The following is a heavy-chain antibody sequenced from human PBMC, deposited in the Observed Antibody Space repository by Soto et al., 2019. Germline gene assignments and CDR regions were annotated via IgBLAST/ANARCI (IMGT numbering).Heavy chain of an antibody. Sequence: QVQLVQSGAEVKKPGSSVKVSCKASGGTFSSYAISWVRQAPGQGLEWMGGIIPIFGTANYAQKFQGRVTITADKSTSTAYMELSSLRSEDTAVYYCASGGFPVGYCSGTSCYTGRGFDCWGQGTLVTVSS. CDR2: IIPIFGTA. V-gene: IGHV1-69*06. CDR1: GGTFSSYA. CDR3: ASGGFPVGYCSGTSCYTGRGFDC. J-gene: IGHJ4*02. D-gene: IGHD2-2*02.